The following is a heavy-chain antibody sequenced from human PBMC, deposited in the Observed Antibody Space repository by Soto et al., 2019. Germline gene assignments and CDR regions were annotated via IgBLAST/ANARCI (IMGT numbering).Heavy chain of an antibody. Sequence: SETLSLTCAVYGGSFSGYYWSWIRQPPGKGLEWIGEINHSGSTNYNPSLKSRVTISVDTSKNQFSLKLSSVTAADTAVYYCASPRGRKNYYGSGSYYNMDVWGKGTTVTVSS. CDR2: INHSGST. J-gene: IGHJ6*03. D-gene: IGHD3-10*01. CDR1: GGSFSGYY. V-gene: IGHV4-34*01. CDR3: ASPRGRKNYYGSGSYYNMDV.